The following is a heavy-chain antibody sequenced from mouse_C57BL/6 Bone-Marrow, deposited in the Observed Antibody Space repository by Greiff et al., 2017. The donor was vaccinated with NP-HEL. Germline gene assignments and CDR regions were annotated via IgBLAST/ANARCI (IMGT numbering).Heavy chain of an antibody. CDR1: GFTFSDYG. D-gene: IGHD4-1*01. CDR2: ISSGSSTI. V-gene: IGHV5-17*01. J-gene: IGHJ2*01. Sequence: EVMLVESGGGLVKPGGSLKLSCAASGFTFSDYGMHWVRQAPEKGLEWVAYISSGSSTIYYADPVKGRFTISRDNAKNTLFLQMTSLRSEDTAMYYCARLTGTLDDYWGQGTTLTVSS. CDR3: ARLTGTLDDY.